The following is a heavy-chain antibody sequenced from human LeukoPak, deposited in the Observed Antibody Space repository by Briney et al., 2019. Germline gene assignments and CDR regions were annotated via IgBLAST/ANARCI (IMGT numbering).Heavy chain of an antibody. CDR2: ISWDGGST. CDR3: AKGGFSYGYDYYYYYYVDV. J-gene: IGHJ6*03. V-gene: IGHV3-43D*03. CDR1: GFTFDDYA. D-gene: IGHD5-18*01. Sequence: PGGSLRLSCAASGFTFDDYAMHWVRQAPGKGLEWVSLISWDGGSTYYADSVKGRFTISRDNSKNSLYLQMNSLRAEDTAFYYCAKGGFSYGYDYYYYYYVDVWGKGTTVTVSS.